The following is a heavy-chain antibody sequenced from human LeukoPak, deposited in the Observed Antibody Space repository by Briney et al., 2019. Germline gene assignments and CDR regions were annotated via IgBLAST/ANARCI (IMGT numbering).Heavy chain of an antibody. J-gene: IGHJ4*02. CDR3: ARDLIVVVTAMEDY. CDR2: IKQDGSEK. Sequence: PGGSLRLSCAASGFTFSSYWMSWVRQAPGKGLEWVANIKQDGSEKYYVDSVKGRFTISRDNAKNSLYLQMNSLRAEDTAVYYCARDLIVVVTAMEDYWGQGALVTVSS. CDR1: GFTFSSYW. V-gene: IGHV3-7*01. D-gene: IGHD2-21*02.